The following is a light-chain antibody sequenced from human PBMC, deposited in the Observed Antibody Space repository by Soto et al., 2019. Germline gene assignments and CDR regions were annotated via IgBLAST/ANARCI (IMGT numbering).Light chain of an antibody. CDR2: AAS. Sequence: DIQMTQSPSSLSASVGDRVTITCRASQSISSHLIWYQQKSGRAPNPLIYAASTLRSGVPSRFSGSGSGTDFILTISTLQPEDFATYYCQQNYRTPRTFGQGTQVEIK. CDR1: QSISSH. CDR3: QQNYRTPRT. J-gene: IGKJ1*01. V-gene: IGKV1-39*01.